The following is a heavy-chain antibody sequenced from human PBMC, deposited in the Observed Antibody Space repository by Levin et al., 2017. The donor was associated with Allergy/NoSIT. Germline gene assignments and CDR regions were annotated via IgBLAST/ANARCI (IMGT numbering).Heavy chain of an antibody. J-gene: IGHJ2*01. V-gene: IGHV1-8*01. CDR1: GYTFTSYD. CDR2: MNPNSGNT. Sequence: ASVKVSCKASGYTFTSYDINWVRQATGQGPEWMGWMNPNSGNTGYEQKFQGRVTMTRNTSISTAYMELSSLRSEDTAVYYCARGAPRPDCSGGSCSYFELWGRGTLVTVSS. CDR3: ARGAPRPDCSGGSCSYFEL. D-gene: IGHD2-15*01.